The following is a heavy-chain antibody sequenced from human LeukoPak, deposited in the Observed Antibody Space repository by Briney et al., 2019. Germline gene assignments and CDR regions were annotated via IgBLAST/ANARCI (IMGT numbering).Heavy chain of an antibody. D-gene: IGHD5-12*01. Sequence: SETLSLTCTVSVGSISSYYWSWIRQPPGKGLEWIGYIYYSGSTNYNPSLKSRVTISVDTSKNQFSLKLSSVTAADTAVYYCAREGLYYYYMDVWGKGTTVTVSS. V-gene: IGHV4-59*01. J-gene: IGHJ6*03. CDR1: VGSISSYY. CDR3: AREGLYYYYMDV. CDR2: IYYSGST.